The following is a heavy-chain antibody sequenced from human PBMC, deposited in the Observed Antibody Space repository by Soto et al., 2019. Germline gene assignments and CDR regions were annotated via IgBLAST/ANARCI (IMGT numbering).Heavy chain of an antibody. CDR3: ARESSSTVASGGGGAAPDY. CDR1: GLTFSNYA. CDR2: ISYDGTNR. V-gene: IGHV3-30-3*01. D-gene: IGHD4-17*01. J-gene: IGHJ4*02. Sequence: QVHLVESGGGVVQPGRSLRLSCAASGLTFSNYAMHWVRQAPGKGLEWVAFISYDGTNRCYPDSVKGRFTISRDNSKNTMYLKMKSLSTDDTAVYYCARESSSTVASGGGGAAPDYWGQGTMVTVSS.